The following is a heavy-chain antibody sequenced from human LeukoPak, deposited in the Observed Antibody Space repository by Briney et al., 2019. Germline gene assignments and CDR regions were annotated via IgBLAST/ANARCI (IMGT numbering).Heavy chain of an antibody. V-gene: IGHV4-34*01. CDR1: GGSSSGYY. J-gene: IGHJ4*02. D-gene: IGHD3-22*01. Sequence: SETPSLTCAVYGGSSSGYYWSWIRQPPGKGLEWIGEINHSGSTNYNPSLKSRVTISVDTSKNQFSLKLSSVTAADTAVYYCASTPLYYDSSGTFDYWGQGTLVTVSS. CDR2: INHSGST. CDR3: ASTPLYYDSSGTFDY.